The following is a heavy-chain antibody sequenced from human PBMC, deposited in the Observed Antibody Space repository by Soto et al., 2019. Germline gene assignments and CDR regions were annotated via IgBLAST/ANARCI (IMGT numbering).Heavy chain of an antibody. Sequence: QVQLVESGGGVVQPGRSLRLSCAASGFTFSSYGMHWVRQAPGKGLAWVSVISYDGSNKYYADSVKGLFTISRDNSKNTLYLQMNSLRAEDTAVYYCAKPSLYYYDSSGYYCPFGYWGQGTLVTVSS. J-gene: IGHJ4*02. CDR3: AKPSLYYYDSSGYYCPFGY. CDR2: ISYDGSNK. CDR1: GFTFSSYG. D-gene: IGHD3-22*01. V-gene: IGHV3-30*18.